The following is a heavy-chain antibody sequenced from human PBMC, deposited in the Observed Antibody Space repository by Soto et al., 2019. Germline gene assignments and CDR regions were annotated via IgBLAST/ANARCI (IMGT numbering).Heavy chain of an antibody. Sequence: EVPLVESGGGLVQPGGSLRLSCAASGFTFSSYWMHWVRQAPGKGLVWVSRINSDGSSTSYADSVKGRFTISRDNAKNTLYLQMNSLRAEDTAVYYCARVRKTGYVYYFDYWGQGTLVTVSS. J-gene: IGHJ4*02. V-gene: IGHV3-74*01. CDR3: ARVRKTGYVYYFDY. CDR1: GFTFSSYW. CDR2: INSDGSST. D-gene: IGHD3-9*01.